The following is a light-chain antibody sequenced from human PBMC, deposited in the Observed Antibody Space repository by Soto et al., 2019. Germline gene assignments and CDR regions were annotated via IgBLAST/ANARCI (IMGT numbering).Light chain of an antibody. V-gene: IGKV3-20*01. CDR1: QSLNNNY. Sequence: EIVLMQSPGTLSLSPGERATLSCRATQSLNNNYLAWYQQKPGQAPRLLIYDTSSRATGIPDRFSGSGSGTDFTLTISRLEPEDLAVYYCQQYGGSPYTFGQGTELEIK. CDR3: QQYGGSPYT. CDR2: DTS. J-gene: IGKJ2*01.